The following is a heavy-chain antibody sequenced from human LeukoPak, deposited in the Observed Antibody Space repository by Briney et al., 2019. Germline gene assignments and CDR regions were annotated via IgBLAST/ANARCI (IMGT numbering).Heavy chain of an antibody. CDR2: ISAYNGNT. CDR1: GYTFTSYG. V-gene: IGHV1-18*01. CDR3: ARDRHYYEPPPGS. D-gene: IGHD3-22*01. Sequence: WASVKVSCKASGYTFTSYGISWVRQAPGQGLESMGWISAYNGNTNYAQKLQGRVTMTTDTSTSTAYMELRSLRSDDTAVYYCARDRHYYEPPPGSWGQGTLVTVSS. J-gene: IGHJ5*02.